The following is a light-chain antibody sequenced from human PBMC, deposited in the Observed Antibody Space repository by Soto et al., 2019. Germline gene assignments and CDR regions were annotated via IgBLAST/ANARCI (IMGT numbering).Light chain of an antibody. CDR1: TSNVGINS. CDR3: AAWDDSLSGQV. Sequence: QSVLTQPPSASGTPGQRVTISCSGTTSNVGINSVFWYQHLPGMAPKLLIYRSNQRASGVPDRFSGSKSGTSASLAISGLGSEDEADYYCAAWDDSLSGQVFGGGTKLTVL. J-gene: IGLJ3*02. CDR2: RSN. V-gene: IGLV1-47*01.